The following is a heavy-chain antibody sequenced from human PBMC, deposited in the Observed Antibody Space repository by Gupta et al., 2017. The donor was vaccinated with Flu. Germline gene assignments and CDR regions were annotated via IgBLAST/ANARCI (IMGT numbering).Heavy chain of an antibody. D-gene: IGHD3-22*01. J-gene: IGHJ4*02. V-gene: IGHV1-2*06. CDR2: INPNSGGT. CDR3: ARDPDDSLYDSSGYPFDY. Sequence: QGLEWMGRINPNSGGTNYAQKFQGKVTMTRDTSISTAYMELSRLRSDDTAVYYCARDPDDSLYDSSGYPFDYWGQGTLVTVSP.